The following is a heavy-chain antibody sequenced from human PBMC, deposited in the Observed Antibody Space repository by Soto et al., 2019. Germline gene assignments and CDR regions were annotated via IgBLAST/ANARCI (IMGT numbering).Heavy chain of an antibody. CDR2: INAGNGNT. CDR3: ARDRGGPPNFDY. D-gene: IGHD2-15*01. CDR1: GYTFSSYA. J-gene: IGHJ4*02. Sequence: GASVKVSCKASGYTFSSYAMHWVRQAPGQRLEWMGWINAGNGNTKYSQKFQGRVTITRDTSASTAYMELSSLRSEDTAVYYCARDRGGPPNFDYWGQGTLVTVSS. V-gene: IGHV1-3*01.